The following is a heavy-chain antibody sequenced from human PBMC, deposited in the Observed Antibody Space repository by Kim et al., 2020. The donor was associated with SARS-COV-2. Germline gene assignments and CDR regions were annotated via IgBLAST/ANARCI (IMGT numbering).Heavy chain of an antibody. D-gene: IGHD2-21*02. Sequence: GGSLGLSCAASGFTVSSNYMSWVRQAPGKGLEWVSVIYSGGSTYYADSVKGRFTISRDNSKNTLYLQMNSLRAEDTAVYYCAREGGVTDYYYYGMDVWGQGTTVTVSS. CDR3: AREGGVTDYYYYGMDV. J-gene: IGHJ6*02. CDR2: IYSGGST. V-gene: IGHV3-66*02. CDR1: GFTVSSNY.